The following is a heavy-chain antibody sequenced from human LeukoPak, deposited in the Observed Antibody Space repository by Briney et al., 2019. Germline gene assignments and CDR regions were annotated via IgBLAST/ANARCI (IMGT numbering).Heavy chain of an antibody. CDR3: ARERGRGRDSPWFDY. CDR2: IYSHGST. D-gene: IGHD1-26*01. Sequence: PAGSLRLSCAASGFIVSGNFMSWFRHAPGKGLEWVSVIYSHGSTYYADSVKGRFTISRDNSKNTLDLQMTGLRAEDPAVYYCARERGRGRDSPWFDYWGQGTLVTVSS. V-gene: IGHV3-53*01. J-gene: IGHJ4*02. CDR1: GFIVSGNF.